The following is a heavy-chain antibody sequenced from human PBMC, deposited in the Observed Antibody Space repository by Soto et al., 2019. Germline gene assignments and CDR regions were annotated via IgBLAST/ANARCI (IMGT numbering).Heavy chain of an antibody. V-gene: IGHV4-31*03. Sequence: QVQLQESGPGLVKPSQTLSLTCTVSGGSISSGGYYWSWIRQHPGKGLEGIGYIYYSGSTYYNPSLKSRVTISVDTSKNQFSLKLSSVTAADTAVYYCARVPRTYCSSTSCQPKDYYYYYGMDVWGQGTTVTVSS. D-gene: IGHD2-2*01. J-gene: IGHJ6*02. CDR3: ARVPRTYCSSTSCQPKDYYYYYGMDV. CDR2: IYYSGST. CDR1: GGSISSGGYY.